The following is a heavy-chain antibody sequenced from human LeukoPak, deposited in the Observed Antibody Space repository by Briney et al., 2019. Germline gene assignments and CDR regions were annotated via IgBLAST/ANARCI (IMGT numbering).Heavy chain of an antibody. J-gene: IGHJ5*02. Sequence: ASVKVSCKASGYTFTCYGISWVRQAPGQGLEWMGWISAYNGNTNYAQKLQGRVTMTTDTSTSTAYMELRSLRSDDTAVYYCARGTTYGSRMCWFDPWGQGTLVTVSS. CDR2: ISAYNGNT. CDR1: GYTFTCYG. CDR3: ARGTTYGSRMCWFDP. D-gene: IGHD2-2*01. V-gene: IGHV1-18*01.